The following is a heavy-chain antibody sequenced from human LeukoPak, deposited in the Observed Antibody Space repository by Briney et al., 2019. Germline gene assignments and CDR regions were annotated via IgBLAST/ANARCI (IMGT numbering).Heavy chain of an antibody. J-gene: IGHJ4*02. D-gene: IGHD6-19*01. CDR3: ARTGYSSGWYLGYFDY. Sequence: GGSLRLSCVGSGFSFRSYGMHWIRQTPGKGLEWVAVISFDGSKTYYADSTKGRFTISRDNSKNTLYLQMNSLRAEDTAMYYCARTGYSSGWYLGYFDYWGQGTLVTVSS. V-gene: IGHV3-30*03. CDR2: ISFDGSKT. CDR1: GFSFRSYG.